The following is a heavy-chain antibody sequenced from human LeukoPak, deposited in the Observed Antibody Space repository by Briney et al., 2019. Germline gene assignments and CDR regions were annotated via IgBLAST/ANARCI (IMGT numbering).Heavy chain of an antibody. V-gene: IGHV4-59*10. CDR1: GGSFSGYY. J-gene: IGHJ4*02. CDR2: IYTSGST. D-gene: IGHD3-10*01. CDR3: ARVSLVRGAPDYYFDY. Sequence: SETLSLTCAVYGGSFSGYYWGWIRQPPGKGLEWIGRIYTSGSTNYNPSLKSRVTMSVDTSKNQFSLKLSSVTAADTAVYYCARVSLVRGAPDYYFDYWGQGTLVTVSS.